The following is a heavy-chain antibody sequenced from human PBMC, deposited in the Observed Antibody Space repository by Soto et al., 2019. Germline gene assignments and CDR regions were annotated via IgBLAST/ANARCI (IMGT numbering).Heavy chain of an antibody. J-gene: IGHJ6*02. CDR1: GFTFSSYG. CDR3: AKAGASAGIAYYYYGMDV. CDR2: ISYDGSNK. D-gene: IGHD6-13*01. V-gene: IGHV3-30*18. Sequence: GGSLRLSCAASGFTFSSYGRHWVRQAPGKGLEWVAVISYDGSNKYYADSVKGRFTISRDNSKNTLYLQMNSLRAEDTAVYYYAKAGASAGIAYYYYGMDVWGQGTTVTVSS.